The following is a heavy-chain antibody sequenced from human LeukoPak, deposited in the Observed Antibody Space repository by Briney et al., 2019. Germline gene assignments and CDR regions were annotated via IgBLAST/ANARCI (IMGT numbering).Heavy chain of an antibody. J-gene: IGHJ4*02. V-gene: IGHV6-1*01. D-gene: IGHD2-2*01. CDR1: GDSVSSNSAT. CDR3: ARDSSAMFDY. Sequence: SQTLSLTCAISGDSVSSNSATWNWIRQSPSRGLEWLGRTYYRSKWYNDYAISMKGRITTNPDTSRNQFSLQMSSLIVEDTAVYYCARDSSAMFDYWGQGTLVAVSS. CDR2: TYYRSKWYN.